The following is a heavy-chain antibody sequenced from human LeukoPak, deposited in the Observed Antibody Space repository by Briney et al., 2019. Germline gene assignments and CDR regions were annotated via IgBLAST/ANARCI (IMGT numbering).Heavy chain of an antibody. CDR1: GFTFSTSA. V-gene: IGHV3-23*01. Sequence: GGSLRLSCVVSGFTFSTSAMTWVRQAPGKGLEWVSGISISGGTTYHADSVEGRFTISRDNSKNTLYLQMNSLRAEDTAVYYCAKEEIPNDYWGQGTLVTVSS. D-gene: IGHD2-2*02. J-gene: IGHJ4*02. CDR2: ISISGGTT. CDR3: AKEEIPNDY.